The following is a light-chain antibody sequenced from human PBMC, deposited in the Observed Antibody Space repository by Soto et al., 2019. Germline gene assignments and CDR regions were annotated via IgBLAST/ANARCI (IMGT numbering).Light chain of an antibody. V-gene: IGLV3-21*04. Sequence: SYELTQPPSVSVAPGKTARITCGENNIGSLSVHWYQQKPGQAPVVVIYYDSDRPSGIPERFSGSNSGNTATLTIGRVEAGDEADYYCQVWDSSGDVVFGGGTKVTVL. J-gene: IGLJ2*01. CDR3: QVWDSSGDVV. CDR1: NIGSLS. CDR2: YDS.